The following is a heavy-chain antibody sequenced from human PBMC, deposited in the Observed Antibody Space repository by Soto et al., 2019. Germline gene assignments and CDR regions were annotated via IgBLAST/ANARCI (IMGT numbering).Heavy chain of an antibody. CDR1: GGSISSGDYY. Sequence: QVQLQESGPGLVKPSQTLSLTCTVSGGSISSGDYYWSWIRQHPGKGLEWIGTIYFSGTTYYNPSLKSRVTISVHTSKNQFSLNFSSVTAADTAVYYCARRDRSGFSYWLDTWGQGTLVTVSS. CDR3: ARRDRSGFSYWLDT. J-gene: IGHJ5*02. D-gene: IGHD3-22*01. CDR2: IYFSGTT. V-gene: IGHV4-31*03.